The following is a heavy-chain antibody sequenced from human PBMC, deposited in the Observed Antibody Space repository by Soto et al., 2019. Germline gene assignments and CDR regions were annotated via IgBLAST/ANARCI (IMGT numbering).Heavy chain of an antibody. V-gene: IGHV1-18*01. CDR3: VMVDNYVTPTPQDV. CDR2: ISPYTGNT. Sequence: ASVKVSCKASGYTFTSYGIAWVRQAPGQGLEWMGWISPYTGNTHSATKVQGRLTMTTDTSTSTAYMDPGSLTSDDTAVYYCVMVDNYVTPTPQDVWGQGTTVTVSS. D-gene: IGHD3-16*01. J-gene: IGHJ6*02. CDR1: GYTFTSYG.